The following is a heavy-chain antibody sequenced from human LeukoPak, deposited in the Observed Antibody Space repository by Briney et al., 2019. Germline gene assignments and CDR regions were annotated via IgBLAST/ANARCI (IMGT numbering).Heavy chain of an antibody. Sequence: KPSETLSLTCTVAGGSISSYYWSWIRQPPGKGLEWVGYIYYSGSTNYNPCLKSRVTISVERSKDQCSRRRRSWTATTRAAYYCATSPAGGAYWGQGTLVTVSS. V-gene: IGHV4-59*01. CDR3: ATSPAGGAY. D-gene: IGHD2-21*01. CDR1: GGSISSYY. CDR2: IYYSGST. J-gene: IGHJ4*02.